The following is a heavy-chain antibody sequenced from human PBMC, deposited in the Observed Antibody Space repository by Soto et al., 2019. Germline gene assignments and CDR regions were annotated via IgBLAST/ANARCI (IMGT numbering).Heavy chain of an antibody. Sequence: EVQLVESGGTLVQPGGSLRLSCAASGFDASVNYMTWVRQAPVKGLEWVSAINSGGNTFYADSVKGRFTISRDNSKNTLYPQMNSLRVEDTALYYCVRENYYYGMDVWGQGTAVTVSS. CDR3: VRENYYYGMDV. J-gene: IGHJ6*02. V-gene: IGHV3-66*01. CDR2: INSGGNT. CDR1: GFDASVNY.